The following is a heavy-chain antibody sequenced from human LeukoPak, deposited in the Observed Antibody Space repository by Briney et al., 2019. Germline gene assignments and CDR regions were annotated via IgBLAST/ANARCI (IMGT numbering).Heavy chain of an antibody. CDR3: ARGSSGWSYYFDY. CDR1: GYTFINYD. CDR2: MNPHTANT. Sequence: ASVKVSCKASGYTFINYDINWVRQATGQGLEWMGWMNPHTANTGNAQKFQGRVTITWNTSISTVYMELSSLRSEDTAVYYCARGSSGWSYYFDYWGQGTTVTVSS. V-gene: IGHV1-8*03. D-gene: IGHD6-19*01. J-gene: IGHJ4*03.